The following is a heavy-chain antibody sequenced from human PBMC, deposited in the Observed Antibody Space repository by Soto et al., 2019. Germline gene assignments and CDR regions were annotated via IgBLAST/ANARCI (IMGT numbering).Heavy chain of an antibody. V-gene: IGHV3-30*18. CDR2: ISFDGSNK. D-gene: IGHD3-3*01. CDR1: GFTFSSYG. CDR3: AKSRPIFGVVPQADYYYYMAV. J-gene: IGHJ6*02. Sequence: GGSLRLSCAASGFTFSSYGMHWVRQAPGKGLEWVAVISFDGSNKYYGHPVKGRFTISRDNSKNTLFLQMNSLRAEDTAMYYCAKSRPIFGVVPQADYYYYMAVWGQGSTVTVSS.